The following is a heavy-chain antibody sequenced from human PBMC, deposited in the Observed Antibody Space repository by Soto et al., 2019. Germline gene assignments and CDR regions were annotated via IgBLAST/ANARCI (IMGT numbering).Heavy chain of an antibody. V-gene: IGHV1-69*01. Sequence: QVQVVQSGVEVRRPGSSVKVSCKASGDTFKNCVISWVRQAPGQGLEWMGGIIPLLGTTDFAQSFQGRLTITTAESTTKAYIYLSRLTSEYTATYYCAADLGVW. J-gene: IGHJ6*01. CDR2: IIPLLGTT. CDR1: GDTFKNCV. CDR3: AADLGV.